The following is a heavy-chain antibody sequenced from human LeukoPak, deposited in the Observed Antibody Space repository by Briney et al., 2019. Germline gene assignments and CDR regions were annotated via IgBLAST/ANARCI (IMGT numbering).Heavy chain of an antibody. CDR1: GFTVSSNY. Sequence: PGGSLRLSCAASGFTVSSNYMSWVRQAPGKGLEWVSVIYSGGSTYYADSVKGRFTISRDNSKNTLYLQMNSLRAEDTAVYYSARDGYSSSWHGYYYYGMDVWGQGTTVTVSS. D-gene: IGHD6-13*01. J-gene: IGHJ6*02. CDR2: IYSGGST. CDR3: ARDGYSSSWHGYYYYGMDV. V-gene: IGHV3-53*01.